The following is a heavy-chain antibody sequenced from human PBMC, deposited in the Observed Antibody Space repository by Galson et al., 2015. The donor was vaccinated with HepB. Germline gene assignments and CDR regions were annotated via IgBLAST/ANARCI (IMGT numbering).Heavy chain of an antibody. V-gene: IGHV3-33*01. J-gene: IGHJ3*02. CDR3: ARDPPVTTSLDAFDI. CDR1: GFTLSSYG. CDR2: IWYDGSNK. Sequence: SLRLSCAASGFTLSSYGMHWVRQAPGKGLEWVAGIWYDGSNKYYADSVKGRFTIARDNSKNTLYLQMNSLRSEDTAVYYCARDPPVTTSLDAFDIWGQGTMVTVSS. D-gene: IGHD4-17*01.